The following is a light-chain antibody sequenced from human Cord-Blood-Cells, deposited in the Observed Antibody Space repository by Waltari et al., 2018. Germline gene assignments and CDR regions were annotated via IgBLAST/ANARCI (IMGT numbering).Light chain of an antibody. Sequence: EIVMTQSPATLSVSLGERATLSCRASQSVSSNLAWYQQKPGQAPSLLIYGASTSATCIPARFSGSGSGTEFTLTISSLQSEDFAVYYCQQYNNRPPLTFGGGTKVEIK. CDR2: GAS. V-gene: IGKV3-15*01. J-gene: IGKJ4*01. CDR3: QQYNNRPPLT. CDR1: QSVSSN.